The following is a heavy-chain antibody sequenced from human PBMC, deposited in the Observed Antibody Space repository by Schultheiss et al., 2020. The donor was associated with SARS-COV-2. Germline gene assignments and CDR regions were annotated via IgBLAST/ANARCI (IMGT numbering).Heavy chain of an antibody. CDR1: GYTFTSYG. D-gene: IGHD2-2*01. J-gene: IGHJ4*02. Sequence: ASVKVSCKASGYTFTSYGISWVRQAPGQGLEWMGWISAYNGNTNYAQKLQGRVTMTSDTSISTAYMELSRLRTDDTAVYYCAIPGAYAGTYFDYWGQGTLVTVSS. CDR2: ISAYNGNT. CDR3: AIPGAYAGTYFDY. V-gene: IGHV1-18*04.